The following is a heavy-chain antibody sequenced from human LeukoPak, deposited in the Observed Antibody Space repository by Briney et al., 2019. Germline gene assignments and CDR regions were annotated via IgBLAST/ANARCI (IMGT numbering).Heavy chain of an antibody. CDR3: ARGPWFYV. Sequence: PSETLSLTCAVYGGSLSGYYWSWIRQPPGKGLEWIGEINHSGSTNYNPSLKSRVTISVDTSKNQFSLKLSSVTAADTAVYYCARGPWFYVWGQGTLVTVSS. CDR1: GGSLSGYY. D-gene: IGHD3-10*02. V-gene: IGHV4-34*01. CDR2: INHSGST. J-gene: IGHJ4*02.